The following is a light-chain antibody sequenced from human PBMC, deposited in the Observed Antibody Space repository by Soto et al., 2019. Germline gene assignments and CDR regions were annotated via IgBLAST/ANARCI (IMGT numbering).Light chain of an antibody. CDR2: GAS. V-gene: IGKV3-15*01. J-gene: IGKJ1*01. Sequence: IVLTQPPGTLSLSPGERATLSCRARQSVSSSYLAWYQQRPGQAPRLLIYGASTRATGIPARFSGSGSGTEFTLTISSLQSEDFAVYYCQQYNNWPPQTFGQGTKVDIK. CDR3: QQYNNWPPQT. CDR1: QSVSSSY.